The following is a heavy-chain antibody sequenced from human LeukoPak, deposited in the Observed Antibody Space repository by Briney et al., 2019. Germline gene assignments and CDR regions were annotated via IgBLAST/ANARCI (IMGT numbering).Heavy chain of an antibody. Sequence: PGGSLRLSCAASGFTVSSNYMSWVRQPPGKGLEWVSVIYSGGSTYYADSVKGRFTISRDNSKNTLYLQMNSLRAEDTAVYYCAKDRDGYNPDYWGQGTLVTVSS. V-gene: IGHV3-53*01. D-gene: IGHD5-24*01. J-gene: IGHJ4*02. CDR2: IYSGGST. CDR3: AKDRDGYNPDY. CDR1: GFTVSSNY.